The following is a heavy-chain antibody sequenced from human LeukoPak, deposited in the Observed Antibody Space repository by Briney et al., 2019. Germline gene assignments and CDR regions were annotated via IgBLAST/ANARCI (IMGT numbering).Heavy chain of an antibody. J-gene: IGHJ4*02. CDR3: AKDLTSGSDFDY. CDR2: ISGSGGST. D-gene: IGHD1-26*01. Sequence: GGSLRLSCAASGFTSSSYAMSWVRQAPGKGLEWVSAISGSGGSTYYADSVKGRFTISRDNSKNTLYLQMNSLRAEDTAVYYCAKDLTSGSDFDYWGQGTLVTVSS. CDR1: GFTSSSYA. V-gene: IGHV3-23*01.